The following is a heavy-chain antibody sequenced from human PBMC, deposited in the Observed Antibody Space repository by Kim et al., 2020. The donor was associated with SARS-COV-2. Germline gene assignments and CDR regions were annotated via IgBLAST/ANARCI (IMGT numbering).Heavy chain of an antibody. CDR3: ARGRGWFDP. V-gene: IGHV3-13*01. Sequence: GDTYYPGSVKGRFTISRENAKNSLYLQMNSLRAWDTAVYYCARGRGWFDPWGQGTLVTVSS. J-gene: IGHJ5*02. CDR2: GDT.